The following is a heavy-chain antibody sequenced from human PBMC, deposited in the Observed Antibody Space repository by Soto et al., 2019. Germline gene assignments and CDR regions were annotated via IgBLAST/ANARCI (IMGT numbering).Heavy chain of an antibody. V-gene: IGHV1-69*06. D-gene: IGHD2-2*02. CDR1: GGTFSSYA. J-gene: IGHJ2*01. Sequence: QVQLVQSGAEVKKPGSSVKVSCKASGGTFSSYAISWVRQAPGQGLEWMGGIIPIFGTANYAQKFQGRVTITADKSTSTAYMELSSLRSEDTAVYYCARGTGGVVPAAIGIWYFDLWGRGTLVTVSS. CDR3: ARGTGGVVPAAIGIWYFDL. CDR2: IIPIFGTA.